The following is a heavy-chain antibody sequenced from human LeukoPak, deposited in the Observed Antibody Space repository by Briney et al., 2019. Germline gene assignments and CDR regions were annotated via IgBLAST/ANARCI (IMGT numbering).Heavy chain of an antibody. CDR3: AKAFSLYDYYGMDV. V-gene: IGHV3-23*01. CDR1: GFTFSSYA. D-gene: IGHD3-16*01. CDR2: ISGSGGSI. Sequence: GGSLRLSCAASGFTFSSYAMSWVRQAPGKGLEWVSAISGSGGSIYYADSVKGRFTISRDNSKNTLYLQMNSLRAEDTAVYYCAKAFSLYDYYGMDVWGQGTTVTVSS. J-gene: IGHJ6*02.